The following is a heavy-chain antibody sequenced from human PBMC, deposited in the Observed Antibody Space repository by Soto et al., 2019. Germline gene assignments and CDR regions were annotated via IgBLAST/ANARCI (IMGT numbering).Heavy chain of an antibody. CDR2: IMPIFGTA. D-gene: IGHD3-22*01. CDR1: GGTFSRHA. Sequence: QVQLVQSGAEVRKPGSSVKVSCKASGGTFSRHAISWVRQAPGQGLEWMGGIMPIFGTANHAQKFQGRVTITADESTSTVYMELSSLRSEDTAMYYCARGWVYDSNDYYYAYWGQGTLVIVSS. J-gene: IGHJ4*02. CDR3: ARGWVYDSNDYYYAY. V-gene: IGHV1-69*01.